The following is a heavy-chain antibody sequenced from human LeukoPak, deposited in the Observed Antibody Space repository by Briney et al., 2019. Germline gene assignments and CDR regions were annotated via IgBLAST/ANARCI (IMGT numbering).Heavy chain of an antibody. Sequence: SETLSLTCTVSGGSISSYYWSWIRQPPGKGLEWIGYIYYSGSTNYNPSLKSRVTISVDTSKNQFSLKLSSVTAADTAVYYCARDSTHHWYFDLWGRGTLVTVSS. D-gene: IGHD2/OR15-2a*01. J-gene: IGHJ2*01. V-gene: IGHV4-59*01. CDR1: GGSISSYY. CDR2: IYYSGST. CDR3: ARDSTHHWYFDL.